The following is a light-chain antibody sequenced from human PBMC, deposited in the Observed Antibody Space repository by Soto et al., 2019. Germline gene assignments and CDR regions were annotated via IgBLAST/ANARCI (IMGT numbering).Light chain of an antibody. J-gene: IGKJ4*01. CDR3: QQRSNWPLT. V-gene: IGKV3-11*01. CDR1: QSVSSY. Sequence: EIVLTQSPATLSLSPGERATLSCRASQSVSSYLAWYQQKPGQAPRLLIYDASNRATGIPARFSGNGSGTVFTLTISSLEPEDFAVYYCQQRSNWPLTFGGGTKVDIK. CDR2: DAS.